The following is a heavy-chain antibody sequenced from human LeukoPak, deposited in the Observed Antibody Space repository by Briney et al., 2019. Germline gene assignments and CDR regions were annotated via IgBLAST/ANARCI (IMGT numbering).Heavy chain of an antibody. CDR1: GGSISNYF. D-gene: IGHD6-6*01. V-gene: IGHV4-59*12. CDR3: ARSIGARNWFDP. CDR2: IYSSGST. J-gene: IGHJ5*02. Sequence: PSETLSLTCTVSGGSISNYFWSWIRRPPGEGLEWIGDIYSSGSTYYNPSLKSRVTISVDTSKNQFSLKLSSVTAADTAVYYCARSIGARNWFDPWGQGTMVTVSS.